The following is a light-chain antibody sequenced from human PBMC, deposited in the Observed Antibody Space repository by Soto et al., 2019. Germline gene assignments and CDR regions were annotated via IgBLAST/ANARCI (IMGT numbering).Light chain of an antibody. CDR3: KQRSNWPIT. CDR2: GAY. J-gene: IGKJ5*01. CDR1: QSVSSTY. Sequence: EIVLTQSPGTLSLSPGERATLSCRASQSVSSTYLAWYQQKPGQAPRPLIYGAYSRATGIQDRFSGSGSGTDFTLTIRRLEPEDFAVYYCKQRSNWPITFGQGTRLEIK. V-gene: IGKV3D-20*02.